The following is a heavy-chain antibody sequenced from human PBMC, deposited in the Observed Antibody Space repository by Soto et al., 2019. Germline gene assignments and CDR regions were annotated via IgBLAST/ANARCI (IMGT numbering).Heavy chain of an antibody. CDR1: GYTFTSYG. Sequence: QVQLVQSGAEVKKPGASVKVSCKASGYTFTSYGIRWVRQAPGQGLEWMGWIRAYNGNTNYAQKLQGRVTMTTDTCTSTAYTELRSLRSDDTAVYYSARDLPTMAVLGQGTTVTVSS. CDR3: ARDLPTMAV. J-gene: IGHJ6*02. V-gene: IGHV1-18*01. CDR2: IRAYNGNT.